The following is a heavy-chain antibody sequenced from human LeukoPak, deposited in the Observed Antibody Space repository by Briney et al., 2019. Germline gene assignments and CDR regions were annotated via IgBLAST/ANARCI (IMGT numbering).Heavy chain of an antibody. J-gene: IGHJ4*01. CDR3: ARDGSGYDMYYFDY. D-gene: IGHD5-12*01. Sequence: ASVTVSCTSSGGTFSTYAISWVRQAPGQGLEWLGGIIPIFGTANYAQKFQGRVTITTAESTSPAYIELSSLRSEDTAVYYCARDGSGYDMYYFDYWGHGPLVTVSS. V-gene: IGHV1-69*05. CDR2: IIPIFGTA. CDR1: GGTFSTYA.